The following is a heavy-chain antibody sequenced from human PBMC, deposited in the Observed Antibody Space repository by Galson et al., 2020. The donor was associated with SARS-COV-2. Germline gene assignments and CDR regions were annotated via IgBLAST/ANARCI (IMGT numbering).Heavy chain of an antibody. J-gene: IGHJ4*02. D-gene: IGHD7-27*01. Sequence: ASVKVSCKVSGSSVTQFSMHWVRQAPSGGPEWMGGFDREKGKAVYSQSFQGRITVTEDKSTDTAYMDLSSLRSEDTALYWCVTASLGSFDFWGQGTLVTVAS. V-gene: IGHV1-24*01. CDR2: FDREKGKA. CDR3: VTASLGSFDF. CDR1: GSSVTQFS.